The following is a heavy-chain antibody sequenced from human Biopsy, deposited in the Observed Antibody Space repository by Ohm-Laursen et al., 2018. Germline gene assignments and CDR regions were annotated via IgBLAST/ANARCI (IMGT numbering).Heavy chain of an antibody. J-gene: IGHJ6*02. D-gene: IGHD5-24*01. CDR3: ARAGVGSDGTDSYYYGMDV. Sequence: APVNASCKASGNTFATYHIHWVRQAPGQGLEWMGVISPSGATTSFSQKFQGRITMTRDTSTGTVYMDLNSLGSEDTAVYYCARAGVGSDGTDSYYYGMDVWGPGTTVTVSS. CDR1: GNTFATYH. V-gene: IGHV1-46*01. CDR2: ISPSGATT.